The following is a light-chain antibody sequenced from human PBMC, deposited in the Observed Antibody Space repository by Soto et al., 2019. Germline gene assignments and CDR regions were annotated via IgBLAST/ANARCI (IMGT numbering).Light chain of an antibody. CDR2: GVS. V-gene: IGKV3-20*01. J-gene: IGKJ2*01. Sequence: EIVLTQSPGTLSLSPGKRATLSCRASQSVTNNQFAWFRQKPGQAPRLLIWGVSNRATGIPDRFSGSGSGTDFTLTINNLQPEDFATYYCQQPPYTFGPGTKVEIK. CDR1: QSVTNNQ. CDR3: QQPPYT.